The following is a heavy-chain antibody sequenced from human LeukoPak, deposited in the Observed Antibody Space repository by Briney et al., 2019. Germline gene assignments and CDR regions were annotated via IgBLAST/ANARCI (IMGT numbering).Heavy chain of an antibody. CDR1: GFTFSSYV. Sequence: GGPLRLSCETAGFTFSSYVMHWVRRTPGKGLVWVSRISHDGIISYADSVKGRFTISRDNAKNSLYLQMSNLRAEDTAVYFCARGGGLDVWGQGATVTVSS. D-gene: IGHD3-16*01. V-gene: IGHV3-74*01. CDR3: ARGGGLDV. J-gene: IGHJ6*02. CDR2: ISHDGII.